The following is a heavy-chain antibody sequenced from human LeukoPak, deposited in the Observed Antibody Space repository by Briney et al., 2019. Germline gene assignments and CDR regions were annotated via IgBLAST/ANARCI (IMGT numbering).Heavy chain of an antibody. CDR1: GGSVSSDSYY. J-gene: IGHJ4*02. Sequence: SETLSLTCTVSGGSVSSDSYYWSWIRQPPGKGLEWIGYIYYTGSTNYNPSLKSRVTISVALSKTQSSRKLPSVAAADPAVYSCATKGPRRGSFDYWGQGTLVAVSS. CDR3: ATKGPRRGSFDY. V-gene: IGHV4-61*01. D-gene: IGHD5-12*01. CDR2: IYYTGST.